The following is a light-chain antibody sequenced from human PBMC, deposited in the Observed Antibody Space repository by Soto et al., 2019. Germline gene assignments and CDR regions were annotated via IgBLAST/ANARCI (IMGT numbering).Light chain of an antibody. CDR3: AAWDDSLSGVV. V-gene: IGLV1-47*01. Sequence: QAVVTQPPSASGTPGQRVTISCSGSTSNLGSTFVYWYQQVPGAAPKLLISRNDQRPSGVPDRFSGSKSGTSASLAISGLRSEDEADYHCAAWDDSLSGVVFGGGTKLTVL. J-gene: IGLJ3*02. CDR1: TSNLGSTF. CDR2: RND.